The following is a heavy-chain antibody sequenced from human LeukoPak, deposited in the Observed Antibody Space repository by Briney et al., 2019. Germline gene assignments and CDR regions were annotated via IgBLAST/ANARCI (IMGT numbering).Heavy chain of an antibody. CDR1: GGSVSDYY. CDR2: IYYTGST. Sequence: SETLSLTCTISGGSVSDYYWSWIRQSPGKGLEWIGYIYYTGSTTYNPSLKSRVTMSADTSKNQFSLKLSSVTAADTAVYYCARRNFGGYARFDYWGQGTLVTVSS. CDR3: ARRNFGGYARFDY. V-gene: IGHV4-59*02. J-gene: IGHJ4*02. D-gene: IGHD5-12*01.